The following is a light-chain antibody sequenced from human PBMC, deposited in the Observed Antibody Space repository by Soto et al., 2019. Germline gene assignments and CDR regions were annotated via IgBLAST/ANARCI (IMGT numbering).Light chain of an antibody. Sequence: QSALTQPASVSGSPGQSITTSCTGTSSDVGSYNLVSWYQQHPGKAPKLMIYEGSKRPSGVSNRFSGSKSGNTASLTISGLQAEDEADYYCCSYAGSYTYVFATGTKLTVL. CDR2: EGS. CDR3: CSYAGSYTYV. CDR1: SSDVGSYNL. V-gene: IGLV2-23*01. J-gene: IGLJ1*01.